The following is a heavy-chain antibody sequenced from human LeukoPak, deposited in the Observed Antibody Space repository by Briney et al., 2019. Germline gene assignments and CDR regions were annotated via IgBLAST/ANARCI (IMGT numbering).Heavy chain of an antibody. J-gene: IGHJ5*02. D-gene: IGHD3-9*01. CDR1: GFTFGDYA. CDR2: IRSKAYGWTT. Sequence: PGGSLRLSCTASGFTFGDYAMSWFRQAPGKGLEWVGFIRSKAYGWTTEYAASVKGRFTISRDDSKSIAYLQMNSLKTEDTAVYYCTRGHHVLRYFDWLYVWGQGTLVTVSS. V-gene: IGHV3-49*03. CDR3: TRGHHVLRYFDWLYV.